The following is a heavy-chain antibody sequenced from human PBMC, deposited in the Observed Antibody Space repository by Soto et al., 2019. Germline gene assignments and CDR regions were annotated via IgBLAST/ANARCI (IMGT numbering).Heavy chain of an antibody. V-gene: IGHV1-18*01. CDR3: ARVPIAVAANWFDP. J-gene: IGHJ5*02. Sequence: QVHLVQSGAEVKKPGASVKVSCKASGYTFTSFDISWVRQAPGQGLEWMGWISPYNGNTNYAQRLQGRVTMTTDTSTTTAYMELRSLRSDDTAVYYCARVPIAVAANWFDPWGQGTLVTVSS. CDR1: GYTFTSFD. CDR2: ISPYNGNT. D-gene: IGHD6-19*01.